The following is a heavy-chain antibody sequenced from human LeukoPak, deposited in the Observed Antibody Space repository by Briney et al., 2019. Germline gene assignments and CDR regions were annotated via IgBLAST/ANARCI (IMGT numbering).Heavy chain of an antibody. J-gene: IGHJ4*02. V-gene: IGHV3-15*01. Sequence: GGSLRLSCTASGFTFSNAWMSWVRQAPGKGLEWVGRIKSKTDGGTTDYAAPVKGRFTISRDDSKNTLYLQMNSLKTEDTAVYYCTTDPLYYYDSSGYYAYWGQGTLVTVSS. D-gene: IGHD3-22*01. CDR2: IKSKTDGGTT. CDR3: TTDPLYYYDSSGYYAY. CDR1: GFTFSNAW.